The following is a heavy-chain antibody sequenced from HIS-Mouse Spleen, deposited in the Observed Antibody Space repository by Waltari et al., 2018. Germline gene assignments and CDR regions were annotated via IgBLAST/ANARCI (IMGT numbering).Heavy chain of an antibody. V-gene: IGHV4-39*07. D-gene: IGHD6-13*01. J-gene: IGHJ2*01. CDR2: IYYSGST. Sequence: QLQLQESGPGLVKPPETLSLTCTVSGGSISISRYYGGWIRQPPGKGLEWIGGIYYSGSTYYNPSLKSRVTISVDTSKNQFSLKLSSVTAADTAVYYCAREIPYSSSWYDWYFDLWGRGTLVTVSS. CDR3: AREIPYSSSWYDWYFDL. CDR1: GGSISISRYY.